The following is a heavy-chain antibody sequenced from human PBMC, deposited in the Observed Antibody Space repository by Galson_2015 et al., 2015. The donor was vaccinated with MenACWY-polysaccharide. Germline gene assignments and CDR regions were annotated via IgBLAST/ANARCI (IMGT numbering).Heavy chain of an antibody. J-gene: IGHJ5*02. CDR2: IGGSGTT. V-gene: IGHV3-23*01. Sequence: SLRLSCAASGFTFTNYAMNWVRQAPGKGLEWVSSIGGSGTTYYADSVQGRFTISRDNSKNMVYLQMHSPRAEDTAIYYCAKANSGGICTSGWACWFDPWGQGSPVIVSS. CDR1: GFTFTNYA. CDR3: AKANSGGICTSGWACWFDP. D-gene: IGHD2-15*01.